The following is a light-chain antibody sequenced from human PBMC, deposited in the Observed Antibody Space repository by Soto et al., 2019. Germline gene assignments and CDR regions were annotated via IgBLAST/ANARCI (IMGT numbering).Light chain of an antibody. V-gene: IGKV3-15*01. CDR2: GAS. CDR3: QQYNSYPWT. CDR1: QTVNSN. J-gene: IGKJ1*01. Sequence: EIVMTQSPATLSVSPGERATLSCRASQTVNSNLAWYQQKPGQAPRLLIYGASTRATGIPARFSGSGSGTEFTLTISSLQSEDFATYYCQQYNSYPWTFGQGTKVDTK.